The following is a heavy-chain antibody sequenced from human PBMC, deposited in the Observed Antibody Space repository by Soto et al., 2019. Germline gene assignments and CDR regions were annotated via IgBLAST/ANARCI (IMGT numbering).Heavy chain of an antibody. CDR1: VYTFTGYG. CDR2: TSAYNGNT. Sequence: SVKVTCKSSVYTFTGYGISLVRQAPGQGLEWMGWTSAYNGNTNYAQKLQGRVTMTTDTSTSTAYMELRSLRSDDTAVYYCARVASSGWYRGDAFDIWGQGTMVTVSS. J-gene: IGHJ3*02. D-gene: IGHD6-19*01. CDR3: ARVASSGWYRGDAFDI. V-gene: IGHV1-18*04.